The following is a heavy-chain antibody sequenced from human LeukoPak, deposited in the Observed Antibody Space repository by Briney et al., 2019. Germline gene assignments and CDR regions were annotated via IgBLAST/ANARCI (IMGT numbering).Heavy chain of an antibody. CDR2: IYPGDSDT. J-gene: IGHJ4*02. CDR3: ARRSTYYYDSSGYYFDY. V-gene: IGHV5-51*01. Sequence: GESLKISCKGSGYSFTSYWIGWVRQMPGKGLEWMGIIYPGDSDTRYSPSSQGQVTISADKSISTAYLQWSSLKASDTAMYYCARRSTYYYDSSGYYFDYWGQGTLVTVSS. D-gene: IGHD3-22*01. CDR1: GYSFTSYW.